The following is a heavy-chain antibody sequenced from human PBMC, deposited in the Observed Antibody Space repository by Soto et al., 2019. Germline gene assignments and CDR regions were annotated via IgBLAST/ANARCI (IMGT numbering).Heavy chain of an antibody. J-gene: IGHJ6*03. D-gene: IGHD2-2*01. CDR1: GFTFSSYW. CDR3: ARSEYCSSTSCYAGIHYYMDV. V-gene: IGHV3-7*01. Sequence: EVQLVESGGGLVQPGGSLRLSCAASGFTFSSYWMSWVRQAPGKGLEWVANIKQDGSEKYYVDSVKGRFTISRDNAKNSLYLQMNSLRAEDTAVYYCARSEYCSSTSCYAGIHYYMDVWGKVTTVTVSS. CDR2: IKQDGSEK.